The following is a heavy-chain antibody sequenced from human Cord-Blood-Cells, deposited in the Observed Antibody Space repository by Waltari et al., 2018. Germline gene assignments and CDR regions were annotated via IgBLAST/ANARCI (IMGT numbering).Heavy chain of an antibody. CDR3: ARDLGGGWFDP. J-gene: IGHJ5*02. V-gene: IGHV3-33*01. D-gene: IGHD3-16*01. CDR1: GFTFSSHG. Sequence: QVQLVESGGGVVQRGRSLRLSCAASGFTFSSHGMHWVRQASGKGLEWVAVIWYEGSTKYYADSVKGRFTITRDKSKNTLYLQMNSLRAEDTAVYYCARDLGGGWFDPCGQGTLVTVSS. CDR2: IWYEGSTK.